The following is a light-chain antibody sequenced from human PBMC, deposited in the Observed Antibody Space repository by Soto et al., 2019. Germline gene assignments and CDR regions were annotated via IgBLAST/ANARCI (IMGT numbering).Light chain of an antibody. CDR3: QKYGSSPPYS. CDR2: DAS. J-gene: IGKJ2*03. CDR1: QSVSSNY. V-gene: IGKV3-20*01. Sequence: EIVLTQSPATLSLSPGERATLSCRASQSVSSNYLAWYQQKPGQAPRLLIYDASTRATGIPDRFSGSGSGTDFTITISRLEPEDFAVYYCQKYGSSPPYSFGQGTKLEIK.